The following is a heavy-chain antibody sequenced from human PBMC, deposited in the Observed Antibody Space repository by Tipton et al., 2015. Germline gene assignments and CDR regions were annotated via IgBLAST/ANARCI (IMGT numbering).Heavy chain of an antibody. CDR1: GYSFTNFW. CDR2: IHPGDSHT. J-gene: IGHJ4*02. D-gene: IGHD5-12*01. Sequence: QSGAEVKKPGESLKISCKASGYSFTNFWIGWVRQMTGKGLEWMGIIHPGDSHTRYSLSFQGQVTISADKSISTAYLQWGSLKASDTAMYYCARFTDGGYDYFDYWGQGTLVTVSS. V-gene: IGHV5-51*01. CDR3: ARFTDGGYDYFDY.